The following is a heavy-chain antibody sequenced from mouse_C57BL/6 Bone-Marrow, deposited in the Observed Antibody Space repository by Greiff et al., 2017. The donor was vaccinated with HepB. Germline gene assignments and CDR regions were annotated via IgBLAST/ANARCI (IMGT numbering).Heavy chain of an antibody. J-gene: IGHJ3*01. V-gene: IGHV10-1*01. CDR1: GFSFNTYA. CDR2: IRSKSNNYAT. Sequence: EVKVVESGGGLVQPKGSLKLSCAASGFSFNTYAMNWVRQAPGKGLEWVARIRSKSNNYATYYADSVKDRFTISRDDSESMLYLQMNNLKTEDTAMYYCVRQELRRPAWFAYWGQGTLVTVSA. CDR3: VRQELRRPAWFAY. D-gene: IGHD2-4*01.